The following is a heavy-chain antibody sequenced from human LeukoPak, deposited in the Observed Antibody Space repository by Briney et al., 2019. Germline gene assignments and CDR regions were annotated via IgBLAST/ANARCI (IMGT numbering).Heavy chain of an antibody. D-gene: IGHD5-24*01. J-gene: IGHJ4*02. CDR2: ISSSSSYI. V-gene: IGHV3-21*01. CDR1: GFTFSSYS. Sequence: PGGSLRLSCAASGFTFSSYSMNWVRQAPGKGLEWVSSISSSSSYIYYADSVKGRFTISRDNSKNTLYLQMNSLRAEDTAVYYCAKEGRDGYNSYRTQDVRDRPFDYWGQGTLVTVSS. CDR3: AKEGRDGYNSYRTQDVRDRPFDY.